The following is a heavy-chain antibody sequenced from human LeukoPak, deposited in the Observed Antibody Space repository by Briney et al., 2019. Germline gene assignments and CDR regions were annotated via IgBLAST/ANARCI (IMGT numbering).Heavy chain of an antibody. CDR3: ARDKDIVVVPAAQDAFDI. V-gene: IGHV1-18*01. CDR2: ISAYNGNT. Sequence: GASVKVSCKASGYTFTSYGISWVRQAPGQGLEWMGWISAYNGNTNYAQKLQGRVTMTTDTSTSTAYVELRSLRSDDTAVYYCARDKDIVVVPAAQDAFDIWGQGTMVTVSS. CDR1: GYTFTSYG. D-gene: IGHD2-2*01. J-gene: IGHJ3*02.